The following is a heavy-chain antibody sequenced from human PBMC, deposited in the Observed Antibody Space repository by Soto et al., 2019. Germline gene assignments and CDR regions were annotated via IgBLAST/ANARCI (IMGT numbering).Heavy chain of an antibody. D-gene: IGHD2-15*01. V-gene: IGHV1-69*12. J-gene: IGHJ6*02. Sequence: QVQLVQSGAEVKKPGSSVKVSCRASGGTFTSFAFSWVRQAPGQGLEWMGGIIPIFGTADYAQKFQGRVTITADESTRTAHMELSSLRSEDTAVYYCGSWLKEACIGGNYDYGMDVWGQGTTVTVSS. CDR3: GSWLKEACIGGNYDYGMDV. CDR1: GGTFTSFA. CDR2: IIPIFGTA.